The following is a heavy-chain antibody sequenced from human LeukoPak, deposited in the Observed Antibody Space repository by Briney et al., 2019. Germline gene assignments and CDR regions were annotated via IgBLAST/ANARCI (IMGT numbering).Heavy chain of an antibody. CDR2: IYYSGST. J-gene: IGHJ3*02. D-gene: IGHD2-15*01. CDR1: GGSISSGDYY. CDR3: ARAVAADFAFDI. Sequence: SETPSLTCTVSGGSISSGDYYWSWIRQPPGKGLEWIGYIYYSGSTYYNPSLKSRVTISVDTSKNQFSLKLSSVTAADTAVYYCARAVAADFAFDIWGQGTMVTVSS. V-gene: IGHV4-30-4*01.